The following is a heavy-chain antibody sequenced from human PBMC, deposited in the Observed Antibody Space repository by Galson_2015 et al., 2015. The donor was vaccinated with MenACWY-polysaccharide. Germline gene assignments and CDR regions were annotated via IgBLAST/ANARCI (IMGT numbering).Heavy chain of an antibody. CDR3: ARVRGPTVATWYFDY. D-gene: IGHD4-23*01. V-gene: IGHV3-48*02. CDR1: GFTLTTYR. Sequence: SLRLSCAASGFTLTTYRIIWVRQAPGKGLEWISYITPSSNTYYADSVKGRFTVSRDNGKNSGFLQMNSLRDEDTAVYYCARVRGPTVATWYFDYWGQGTLVTVSS. J-gene: IGHJ4*02. CDR2: ITPSSNT.